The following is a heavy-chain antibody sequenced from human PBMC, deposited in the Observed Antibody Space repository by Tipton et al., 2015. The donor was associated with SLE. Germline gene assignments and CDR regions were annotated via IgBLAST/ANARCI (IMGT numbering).Heavy chain of an antibody. CDR1: GYSISSGYY. Sequence: LRLSCAVSGYSISSGYYWVWIRQPPGKVLEWIGSIYHSGCTYYSPSLKSQVTISLDTSKTQFSLNLRSVTAADTAIYYCARGGYSSGWYGDYFVYCGRGTLVTVSS. CDR2: IYHSGCT. CDR3: ARGGYSSGWYGDYFVY. D-gene: IGHD6-19*01. V-gene: IGHV4-38-2*01. J-gene: IGHJ4*02.